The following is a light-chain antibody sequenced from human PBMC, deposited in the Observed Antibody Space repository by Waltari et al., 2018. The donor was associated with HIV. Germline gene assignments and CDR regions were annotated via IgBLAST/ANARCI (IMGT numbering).Light chain of an antibody. Sequence: QSVLTQPPSVSGAPGQRVTISCTGGSSNIRAGYYVNWTQQLPGTAPKLLIYGNINRPSGVPDRFSGSKSGTSASLAITGLQTEDEADYYCQSYDSSLSGSVFGGGTKLTVL. CDR2: GNI. CDR1: SSNIRAGYY. J-gene: IGLJ3*02. V-gene: IGLV1-40*01. CDR3: QSYDSSLSGSV.